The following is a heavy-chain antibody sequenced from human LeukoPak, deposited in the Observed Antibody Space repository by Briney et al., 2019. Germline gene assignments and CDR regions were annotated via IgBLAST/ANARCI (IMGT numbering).Heavy chain of an antibody. CDR3: ARGFGSENDF. D-gene: IGHD6-25*01. J-gene: IGHJ4*02. CDR2: INQDGSEK. Sequence: PGGSLRLSCAASGFTFSSYWMNWVRQAPGKGLEWMANINQDGSEKYYVDSVKGRFTIPRDNAKNSVYLQMNSLRAEDTAVYYCARGFGSENDFWGQGTLVTVSS. CDR1: GFTFSSYW. V-gene: IGHV3-7*01.